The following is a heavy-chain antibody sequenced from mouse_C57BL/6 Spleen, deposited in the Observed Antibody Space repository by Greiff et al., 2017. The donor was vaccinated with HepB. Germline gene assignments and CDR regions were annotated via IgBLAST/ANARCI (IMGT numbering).Heavy chain of an antibody. V-gene: IGHV1-81*01. CDR2: IDPRSGNT. Sequence: VQLQQSGAELARPGASVKLSCKASGYTFKSYGISWVKQRTGQGLEWIGEIDPRSGNTYYNEKFKGKATLTADKSSSTAYMELRSLTSEDSAVYFCAREETMITYYAMGYWGQVTSVTVSS. CDR3: AREETMITYYAMGY. CDR1: GYTFKSYG. J-gene: IGHJ4*01. D-gene: IGHD2-4*01.